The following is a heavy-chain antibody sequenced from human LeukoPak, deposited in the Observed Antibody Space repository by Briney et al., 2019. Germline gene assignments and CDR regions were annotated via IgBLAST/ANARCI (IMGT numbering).Heavy chain of an antibody. Sequence: PRASVKVSCKASGYIFTSYGISWVRQAPGQGLEWMGWISVYNGNTNYPQRLQGRVTMTTDTSTTTAYMELRSLISDDTAVYYCARDINGYYYDSHGYYPTDLWGQGTLVTVSS. V-gene: IGHV1-18*01. J-gene: IGHJ5*02. CDR1: GYIFTSYG. CDR3: ARDINGYYYDSHGYYPTDL. CDR2: ISVYNGNT. D-gene: IGHD3-22*01.